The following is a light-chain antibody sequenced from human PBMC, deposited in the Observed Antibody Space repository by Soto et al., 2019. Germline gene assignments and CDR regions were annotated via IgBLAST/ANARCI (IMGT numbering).Light chain of an antibody. J-gene: IGKJ1*01. V-gene: IGKV3-15*01. CDR3: QQYNDWPPRWT. CDR1: QSVSIN. Sequence: EIVLTQSPATLSVSPGERATLSCRASQSVSINLAWYQQKPGQAPRLLIYGASTRATGIPARFSGGGSGTEFTLTISSLKSEDFALYYCQQYNDWPPRWTFGQGTKVDTK. CDR2: GAS.